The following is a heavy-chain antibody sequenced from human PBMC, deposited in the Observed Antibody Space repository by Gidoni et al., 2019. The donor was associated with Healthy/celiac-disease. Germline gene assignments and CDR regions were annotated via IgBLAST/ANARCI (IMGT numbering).Heavy chain of an antibody. V-gene: IGHV1-69*01. CDR1: GGTFSSYA. CDR3: ARGAVNGYNYWGIDY. D-gene: IGHD5-12*01. J-gene: IGHJ4*02. Sequence: QVQLVQSGAEVKKPGSSVKASCKASGGTFSSYAISWVRPAPVQGLEWRGGIIPTFGTANSAKKFQGRVTITADESTSTAYMELSSLRSEDTAVYYCARGAVNGYNYWGIDYWGQGTLVTVSS. CDR2: IIPTFGTA.